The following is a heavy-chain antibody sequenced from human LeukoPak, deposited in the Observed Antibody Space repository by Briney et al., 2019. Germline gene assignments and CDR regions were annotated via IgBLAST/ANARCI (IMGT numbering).Heavy chain of an antibody. V-gene: IGHV4-59*01. Sequence: SETLSLTCTVSGVSISGDYWSWIRQPPGKGLQWVGYIYYTGATNYNPSLKSRVTVSVDTSKNQFALKLSSVTAADTAVYYCARLQGDSTAVFDYWGQGTLVTVSS. CDR3: ARLQGDSTAVFDY. J-gene: IGHJ4*02. D-gene: IGHD2-21*01. CDR2: IYYTGAT. CDR1: GVSISGDY.